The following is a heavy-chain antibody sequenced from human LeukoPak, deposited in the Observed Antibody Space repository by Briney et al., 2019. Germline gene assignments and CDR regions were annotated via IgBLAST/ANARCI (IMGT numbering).Heavy chain of an antibody. V-gene: IGHV3-33*01. CDR1: GFTFSSYG. D-gene: IGHD6-19*01. CDR3: ARDGDWDSSGENFDY. J-gene: IGHJ4*02. CDR2: IWYDGSNK. Sequence: GGSLRLSCAASGFTFSSYGMHWVRQAPGKGLEWVAVIWYDGSNKYYADSVKGRFTISRDNSKNTLYLQMNSLRAEDTAVYYCARDGDWDSSGENFDYRGQGTLVTVSS.